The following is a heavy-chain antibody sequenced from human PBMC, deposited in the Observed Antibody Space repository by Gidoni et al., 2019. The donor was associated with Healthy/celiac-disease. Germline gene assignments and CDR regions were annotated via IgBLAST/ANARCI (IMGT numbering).Heavy chain of an antibody. Sequence: EVQLLESGGGLVQPGGSLSLSCDASGFTFSSYAMSWVRQAPGKGLEWVSAISGSGGSTYYADSVKGRFTISRDNSKNTLYLQMNSLRAEDTAVYYCAKDGSTAGGFDYWGQGTLVTVSS. J-gene: IGHJ4*02. V-gene: IGHV3-23*01. CDR2: ISGSGGST. CDR3: AKDGSTAGGFDY. D-gene: IGHD3-10*01. CDR1: GFTFSSYA.